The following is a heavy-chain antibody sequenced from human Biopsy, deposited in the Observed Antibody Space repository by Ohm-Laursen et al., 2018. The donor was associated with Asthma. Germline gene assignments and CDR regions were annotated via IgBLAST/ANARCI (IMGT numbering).Heavy chain of an antibody. CDR3: ARGLDYSGRSGFDY. CDR2: MSYDGSIK. V-gene: IGHV3-33*05. D-gene: IGHD3-10*01. Sequence: SLRLSCAASGFTFSSYGMDWVRQAPGKGLEWVALMSYDGSIKDYADSVKGRFIISRDNSMNTLYLHMNSLRVEDTAVYYCARGLDYSGRSGFDYWGQGTLVTVSS. CDR1: GFTFSSYG. J-gene: IGHJ4*02.